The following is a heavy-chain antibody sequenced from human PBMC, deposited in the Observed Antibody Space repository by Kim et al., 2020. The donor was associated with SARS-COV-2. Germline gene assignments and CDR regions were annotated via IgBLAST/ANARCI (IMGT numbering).Heavy chain of an antibody. CDR3: ARALPTVWDIAAAGEVWFDP. Sequence: ASVKVSCKASGYTFTGYYMHWVRQAPGQGLEWMGWINPNSGGTNYAQKFQGRVTMTRDTSISTAYMEPSRLRSDDTAVYYCARALPTVWDIAAAGEVWFDPWGQGTLVTVSS. J-gene: IGHJ5*02. CDR2: INPNSGGT. CDR1: GYTFTGYY. D-gene: IGHD6-13*01. V-gene: IGHV1-2*02.